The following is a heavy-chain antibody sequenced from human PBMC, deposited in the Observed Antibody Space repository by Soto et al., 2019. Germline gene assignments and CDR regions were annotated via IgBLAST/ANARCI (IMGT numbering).Heavy chain of an antibody. CDR2: IIPIFGNT. J-gene: IGHJ4*02. CDR1: GGTFSGYA. CDR3: ARDRTVTTPYFDY. V-gene: IGHV1-69*05. D-gene: IGHD4-17*01. Sequence: SVKVSCKASGGTFSGYAISWVRQAPGQGLEWMGGIIPIFGNTKYSQKFQGRVTITRDTSASTAYMELSSLRSEDTAVYYCARDRTVTTPYFDYWGQGTLVTVSS.